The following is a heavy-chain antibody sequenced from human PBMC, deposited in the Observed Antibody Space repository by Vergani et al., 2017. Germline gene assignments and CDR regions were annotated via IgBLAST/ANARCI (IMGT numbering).Heavy chain of an antibody. J-gene: IGHJ1*01. CDR2: ISYDGTQK. V-gene: IGHV3-30*03. D-gene: IGHD1-1*01. CDR3: ATKSCGTPGCQVGYFRE. Sequence: QVQLVESAGGVVQPGGSLRLSCAASGFTSSYYGMHWVRQAPGKGLEWVAVISYDGTQKYYADSVKGRFTISRDNSKSTLYLQMNSLRTEDKAVYYCATKSCGTPGCQVGYFREWGQGTLVTVSS. CDR1: GFTSSYYG.